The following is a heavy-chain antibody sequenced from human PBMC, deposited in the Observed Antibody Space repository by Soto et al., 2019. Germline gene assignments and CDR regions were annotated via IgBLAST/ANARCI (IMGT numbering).Heavy chain of an antibody. CDR1: EFSFDDYA. V-gene: IGHV3-23*01. J-gene: IGHJ4*02. Sequence: PGGSLRLSCAASEFSFDDYAMSWVRQAPWKGLEWVSSITFTGVSTYYADSVKGRFTISRDNSKDTLYLQMNSLRAEDTAIYYCAKASVWYPYFDSWGQGTLVTVSS. D-gene: IGHD6-13*01. CDR3: AKASVWYPYFDS. CDR2: ITFTGVST.